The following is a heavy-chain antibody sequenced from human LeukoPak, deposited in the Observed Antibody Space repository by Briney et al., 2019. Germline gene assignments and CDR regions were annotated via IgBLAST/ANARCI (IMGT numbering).Heavy chain of an antibody. J-gene: IGHJ4*02. CDR3: ASGNRLFFF. D-gene: IGHD3-3*01. Sequence: GGSLRLSCAASGFSFSESHMSWISQTPGRGLEWVAYISGSGSSMYYAYALKARFTIPSDNSSTSLYLYMSSLRADDTAVFYCASGNRLFFFWGQGTLVTVSS. CDR2: ISGSGSSM. V-gene: IGHV3-11*01. CDR1: GFSFSESH.